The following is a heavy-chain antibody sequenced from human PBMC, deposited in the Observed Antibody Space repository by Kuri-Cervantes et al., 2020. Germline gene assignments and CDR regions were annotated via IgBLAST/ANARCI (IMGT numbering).Heavy chain of an antibody. CDR2: IIPIFGTA. D-gene: IGHD3-22*01. J-gene: IGHJ6*03. CDR1: GGTFGSYA. CDR3: ARGGWLLPQRRGHYMDV. Sequence: SVKVSCKVSGGTFGSYAISWVRQAPGQGLEWMGGIIPIFGTANYAQKFQGRVTITADESTSTAYMELSSLRSEDTAVYYCARGGWLLPQRRGHYMDVWGKGTTVTVSS. V-gene: IGHV1-69*13.